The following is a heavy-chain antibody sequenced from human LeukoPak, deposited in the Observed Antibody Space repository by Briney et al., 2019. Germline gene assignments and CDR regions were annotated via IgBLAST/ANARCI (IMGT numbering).Heavy chain of an antibody. J-gene: IGHJ4*02. V-gene: IGHV3-23*01. D-gene: IGHD2-2*01. Sequence: PGGSLRLSCAASGFTFSTYGVYWVRQAPGKGLGWVSSNSGGSSYYADSVQGRFTISRDNFKNTLDLQMSSLRAEDTAVYYCAKVYCTSTSCPFDSWGQGTLVTVSS. CDR2: NSGGSS. CDR1: GFTFSTYG. CDR3: AKVYCTSTSCPFDS.